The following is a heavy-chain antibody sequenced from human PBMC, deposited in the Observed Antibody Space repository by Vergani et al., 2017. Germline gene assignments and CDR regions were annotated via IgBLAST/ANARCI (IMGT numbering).Heavy chain of an antibody. J-gene: IGHJ6*02. CDR2: IYYSGST. CDR1: GGPISSGDYY. D-gene: IGHD1-26*01. CDR3: AGTSGSYYYYYGMDV. V-gene: IGHV4-30-4*08. Sequence: QVQLQESGPGLVKPSQTLSLTCTVSGGPISSGDYYWSWIRQPPGKGLEWIGYIYYSGSTYSNPSLKSRVTISVDTSKNQFSLKLSSVTAADTAVYYCAGTSGSYYYYYGMDVWGQGTTVTVSS.